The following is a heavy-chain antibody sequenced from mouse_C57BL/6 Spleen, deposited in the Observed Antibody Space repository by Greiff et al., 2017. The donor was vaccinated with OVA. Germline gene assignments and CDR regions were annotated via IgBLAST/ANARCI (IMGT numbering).Heavy chain of an antibody. CDR1: GFTFSDYG. V-gene: IGHV5-17*01. D-gene: IGHD2-1*01. Sequence: EVKLMESGGGLVKPGGSLKLSCAASGFTFSDYGMHWVRQAPEKGLEWVAYISSGSSTIYYADTVKGRLTISRDNAKNTLFLQMTSLRSEDTAMYYCARPGYGNYFDYWGQGTTLTVSS. CDR2: ISSGSSTI. J-gene: IGHJ2*01. CDR3: ARPGYGNYFDY.